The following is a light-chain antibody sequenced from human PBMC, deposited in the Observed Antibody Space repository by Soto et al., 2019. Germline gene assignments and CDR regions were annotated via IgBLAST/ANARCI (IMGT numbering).Light chain of an antibody. J-gene: IGKJ2*01. CDR2: GAS. CDR1: QSVSSSY. V-gene: IGKV3-20*01. CDR3: QQYGSSPGT. Sequence: EIVLTQSPGTLSLSPGERATLSCRASQSVSSSYLAWYQQKPGQAPRLLIYGASSRATGIPDRFSGSGSGTDFTLTISRLEPEDFAVYYCQQYGSSPGTFRKGTKLEIK.